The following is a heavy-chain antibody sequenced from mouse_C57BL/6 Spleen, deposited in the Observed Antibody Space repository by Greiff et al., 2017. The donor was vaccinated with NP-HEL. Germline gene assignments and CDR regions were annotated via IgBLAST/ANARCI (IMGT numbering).Heavy chain of an antibody. J-gene: IGHJ3*01. CDR1: GYTFTDYD. CDR2: IDPETGGT. V-gene: IGHV1-15*01. D-gene: IGHD2-1*01. CDR3: TKSLYGNYGLFAY. Sequence: QVQLKESGAELVRPGASVTLSCKASGYTFTDYDMHWVKQTPVHGLEWIGAIDPETGGTAYNQKFKGKAILTADKSSSTAYMELRSLTSEDSAVYYCTKSLYGNYGLFAYWGQGTLVTVSA.